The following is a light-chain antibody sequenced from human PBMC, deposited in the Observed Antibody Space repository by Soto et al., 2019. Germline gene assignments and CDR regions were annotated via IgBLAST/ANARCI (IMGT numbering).Light chain of an antibody. CDR1: QTVSSY. J-gene: IGKJ4*01. Sequence: EIVLTQSPATLSLSPGERATLSCRASQTVSSYLAWYQQRPGQAPRLLIYDASNRATDIPARFTGSGSGKDFTLTISCLEPEDFAVYYCQQRSSWPRLTFGGGTKVEIK. V-gene: IGKV3-11*01. CDR3: QQRSSWPRLT. CDR2: DAS.